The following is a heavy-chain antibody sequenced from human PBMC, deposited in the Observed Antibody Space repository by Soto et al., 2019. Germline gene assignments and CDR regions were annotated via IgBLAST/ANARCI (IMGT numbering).Heavy chain of an antibody. CDR3: AKGAEGYVVSSLDS. V-gene: IGHV3-23*01. CDR2: ITGTASST. D-gene: IGHD5-12*01. J-gene: IGHJ4*02. CDR1: GLRFSDFA. Sequence: EVQLLESGGGFVQPGGSLRLSCAASGLRFSDFAMTWVRQAPGRGLEWVSAITGTASSTYYADSVKGRFTISRDNSKNTLYLQINSLRGEDTAIYYCAKGAEGYVVSSLDSWGQGTLVTVSS.